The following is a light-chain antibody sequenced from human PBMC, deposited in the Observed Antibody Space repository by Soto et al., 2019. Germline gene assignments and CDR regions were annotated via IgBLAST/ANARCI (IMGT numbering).Light chain of an antibody. V-gene: IGLV4-60*02. Sequence: QPVLTQSSSASASLGSSVKLTCTLSRGHSTYNIAWHQQQPGKAPRYLMKLEGTGIYNKGSGVPDRFSGSSSGADRYLTISNLQFEDEADYYCETWDSRNRVVFGAGTKVTVL. J-gene: IGLJ2*01. CDR3: ETWDSRNRVV. CDR1: RGHSTYN. CDR2: LEGTGIY.